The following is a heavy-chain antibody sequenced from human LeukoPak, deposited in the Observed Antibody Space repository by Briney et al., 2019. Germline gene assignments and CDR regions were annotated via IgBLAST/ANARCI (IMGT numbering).Heavy chain of an antibody. D-gene: IGHD2-2*01. CDR2: INPNSGGT. Sequence: ASVTVSCKDSGYTFIIYGVSWVRQAPGQGGEWMGWINPNSGGTNYAQKFQGRVTMTRDTSISTVYMELSRLRSDDTAVYYCARDSCSSTSCLSIDDYWGQGTLVTVSS. CDR1: GYTFIIYG. V-gene: IGHV1-2*02. CDR3: ARDSCSSTSCLSIDDY. J-gene: IGHJ4*02.